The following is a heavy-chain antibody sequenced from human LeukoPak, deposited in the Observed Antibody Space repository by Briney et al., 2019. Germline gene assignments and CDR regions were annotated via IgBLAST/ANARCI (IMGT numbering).Heavy chain of an antibody. Sequence: PSETLSLTCTVSGGSFSNGGYFWSCLRQHPGKGLEWIGSISYSGRTYYNPSLKSRVTISVDTSKNHFSLKLSSVTAADTAVYYCAREISGYDYVNSYFDYWGQGTLVTVSS. CDR2: ISYSGRT. CDR3: AREISGYDYVNSYFDY. V-gene: IGHV4-31*03. CDR1: GGSFSNGGYF. J-gene: IGHJ4*02. D-gene: IGHD5-12*01.